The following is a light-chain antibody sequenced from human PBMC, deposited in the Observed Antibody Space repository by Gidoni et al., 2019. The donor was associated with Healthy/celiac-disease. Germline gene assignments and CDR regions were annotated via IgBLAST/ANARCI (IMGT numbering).Light chain of an antibody. Sequence: EIVLTQSPGTLSLSPGERATLSCRASQSVSSSYLAWYQQKPGQAPRLLIYGASSRATGIPDRFSGSVSGTDFTLTISRLEPEDFTVYYCQQYGSSLFGGGTKVEIK. J-gene: IGKJ4*01. CDR2: GAS. CDR1: QSVSSSY. CDR3: QQYGSSL. V-gene: IGKV3-20*01.